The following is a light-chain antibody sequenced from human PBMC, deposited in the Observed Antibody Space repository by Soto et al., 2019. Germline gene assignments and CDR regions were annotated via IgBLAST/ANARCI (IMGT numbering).Light chain of an antibody. CDR2: GAS. V-gene: IGKV3-20*01. Sequence: EIVLTQSPGTLSLSPGERATLSCRASQSVSSSYLAWFQQKPGQAPRLLIYGASSRATGIPDRFSGSGSGTDFTLTISRLEPEAVAVYYCQQYDSSPLTFGGRTKVQIK. CDR1: QSVSSSY. J-gene: IGKJ4*01. CDR3: QQYDSSPLT.